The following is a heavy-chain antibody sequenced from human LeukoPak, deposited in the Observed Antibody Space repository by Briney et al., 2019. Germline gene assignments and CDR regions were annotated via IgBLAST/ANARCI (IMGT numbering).Heavy chain of an antibody. D-gene: IGHD3-22*01. Sequence: GGSLRLSCAASGFTFSDYYMSWIRQAPGEGLAWVSSISGSSTDIYYADSVKGRFTISRDNAKNSLYLQINSLRAEDTAIYYCARRGYYDSSGYDYWGQGTLVTVSS. J-gene: IGHJ4*02. V-gene: IGHV3-69-1*02. CDR1: GFTFSDYY. CDR3: ARRGYYDSSGYDY. CDR2: ISGSSTDI.